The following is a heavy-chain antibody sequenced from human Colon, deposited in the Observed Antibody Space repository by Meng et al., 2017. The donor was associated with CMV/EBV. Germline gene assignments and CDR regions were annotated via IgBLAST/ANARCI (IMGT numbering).Heavy chain of an antibody. V-gene: IGHV4-34*01. CDR2: INHSGST. CDR1: GGSFSGYY. Sequence: GSLRLSCAVYGGSFSGYYWSWIRQPPGKGLEWIGEINHSGSTNYNPSLKSRVTISVDTSKNQFSLKLSSVTAADTAVYYCARGAGDTAMGSYYFDYWGQGTLVTVSS. J-gene: IGHJ4*02. CDR3: ARGAGDTAMGSYYFDY. D-gene: IGHD5-18*01.